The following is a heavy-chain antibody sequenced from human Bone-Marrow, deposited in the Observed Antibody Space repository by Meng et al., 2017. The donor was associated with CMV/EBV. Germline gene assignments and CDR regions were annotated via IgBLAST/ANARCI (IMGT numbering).Heavy chain of an antibody. Sequence: ASVKVSCKASGYTFTGYYMHWVRQAPGQGLEWMGWINPNSGGTNYAQKFQGRVTMTRDTSISTAYMELSRLRSDDTAVYYCARRPRGSGYYYSYYYGMAVWGQGHTV. CDR2: INPNSGGT. CDR3: ARRPRGSGYYYSYYYGMAV. D-gene: IGHD3-22*01. CDR1: GYTFTGYY. J-gene: IGHJ6*02. V-gene: IGHV1-2*02.